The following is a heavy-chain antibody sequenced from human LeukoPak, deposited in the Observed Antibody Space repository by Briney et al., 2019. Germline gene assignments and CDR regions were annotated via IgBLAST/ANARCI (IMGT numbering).Heavy chain of an antibody. J-gene: IGHJ4*02. D-gene: IGHD3-10*01. V-gene: IGHV3-7*01. CDR2: IKQDGSAK. Sequence: GGSLRLSCAASGFMFSSHWMSWVRQAPGKGLEWVAIIKQDGSAKYYVDSVKGRFTISRDNAKNSLYLQMNSLRAEDTAVYYCAREVRGVIQDYWGQGTLVTVSS. CDR3: AREVRGVIQDY. CDR1: GFMFSSHW.